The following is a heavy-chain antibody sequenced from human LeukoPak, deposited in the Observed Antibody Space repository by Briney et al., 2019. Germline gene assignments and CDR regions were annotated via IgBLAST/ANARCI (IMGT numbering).Heavy chain of an antibody. V-gene: IGHV4-31*03. CDR2: IYYSGST. Sequence: SETLSLTCTVSGGSISSGDCYWGWVRQHPGKGLEWIGYIYYSGSTYSNPSLKSRVTISVDTSKNQFSLKLSSVTAADTAVYYCARDPYQGAFDIWGHGTLVTVSS. J-gene: IGHJ3*02. CDR3: ARDPYQGAFDI. CDR1: GGSISSGDCY.